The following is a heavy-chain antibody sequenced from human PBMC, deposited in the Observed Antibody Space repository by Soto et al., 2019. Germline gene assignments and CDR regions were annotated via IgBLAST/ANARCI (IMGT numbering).Heavy chain of an antibody. CDR1: GGSVSSGSYY. CDR3: ARDKMEVLRFLEWHGYGMDV. J-gene: IGHJ6*02. V-gene: IGHV4-61*01. CDR2: IYYSGST. Sequence: SETLSLTCTVYGGSVSSGSYYWSWIRQPPGKGLEWIGYIYYSGSTNYNPSLKSRVTISVDTSKIQFSLKLSSVTAADTAVYYCARDKMEVLRFLEWHGYGMDVWGQGTTVTVSS. D-gene: IGHD3-3*01.